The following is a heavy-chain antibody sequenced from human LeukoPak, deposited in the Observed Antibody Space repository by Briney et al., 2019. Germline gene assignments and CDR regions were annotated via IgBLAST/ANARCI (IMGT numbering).Heavy chain of an antibody. CDR3: ARGDCSSTSCYPYYFDY. J-gene: IGHJ4*02. Sequence: SQTLSLTCAVSGGSISSGGYSWSWIRQPPGKGLEWIGYIYHSGSTYYNPSLKSRVTISVGRSKNQFSLKLSSVTAADTAVYYCARGDCSSTSCYPYYFDYWGQGTLVTVSS. V-gene: IGHV4-30-2*01. CDR2: IYHSGST. CDR1: GGSISSGGYS. D-gene: IGHD2-2*01.